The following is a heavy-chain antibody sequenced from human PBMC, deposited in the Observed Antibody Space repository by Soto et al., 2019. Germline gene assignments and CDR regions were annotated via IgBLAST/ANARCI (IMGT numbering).Heavy chain of an antibody. Sequence: PSETLSLTCTVSGGSISSGDYYWSWIRQPPGKGLEWIGYIYYSGSTYYNPSLKSRVTISVDTSKNQFSLKLSSVTAADTAVYYCARGYYGSGGMDVWGQGTTVTVSS. D-gene: IGHD3-10*01. CDR2: IYYSGST. CDR1: GGSISSGDYY. J-gene: IGHJ6*02. V-gene: IGHV4-30-4*01. CDR3: ARGYYGSGGMDV.